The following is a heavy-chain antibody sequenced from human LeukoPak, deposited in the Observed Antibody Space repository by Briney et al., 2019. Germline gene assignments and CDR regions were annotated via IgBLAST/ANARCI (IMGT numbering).Heavy chain of an antibody. CDR2: IRYDGSNK. Sequence: GGSLRLSCAASGFTFSSYGMHWVRQAPGKGLEWVAFIRYDGSNKCYADSVKGRFTISRNNSKNTLYPQMNSLRAEDTAVYYCATPTYYYGSGSYYNPLDYWGQGTLVTVSS. CDR1: GFTFSSYG. V-gene: IGHV3-30*02. CDR3: ATPTYYYGSGSYYNPLDY. J-gene: IGHJ4*02. D-gene: IGHD3-10*01.